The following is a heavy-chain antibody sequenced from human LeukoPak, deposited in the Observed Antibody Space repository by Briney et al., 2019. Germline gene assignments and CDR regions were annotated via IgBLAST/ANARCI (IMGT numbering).Heavy chain of an antibody. CDR1: GFTFTNYD. J-gene: IGHJ3*02. Sequence: PGGSLRLSCAASGFTFTNYDINWVRQVPGKGLEWVSSISSSASYLHYADSVKGRFTISRDNAKNSVSLHMSNLRAEDAAVYYCARETYTSWAFDIWGQGTMVTVSS. V-gene: IGHV3-21*01. CDR2: ISSSASYL. D-gene: IGHD1-1*01. CDR3: ARETYTSWAFDI.